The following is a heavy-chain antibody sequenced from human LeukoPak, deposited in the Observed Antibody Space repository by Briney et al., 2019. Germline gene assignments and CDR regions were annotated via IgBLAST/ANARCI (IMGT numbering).Heavy chain of an antibody. J-gene: IGHJ5*02. V-gene: IGHV3-13*01. Sequence: GGSLRLSCAAAGFTFSNYDMHWVRQPSGRGLEWVSAIDAAGDTNYPDSVKGRIAISRENAKNSLYLQMNSLRAEDTAVYYCARVITIFGVVNNWFDPWGQGTLVTVSS. CDR2: IDAAGDT. CDR3: ARVITIFGVVNNWFDP. CDR1: GFTFSNYD. D-gene: IGHD3-3*01.